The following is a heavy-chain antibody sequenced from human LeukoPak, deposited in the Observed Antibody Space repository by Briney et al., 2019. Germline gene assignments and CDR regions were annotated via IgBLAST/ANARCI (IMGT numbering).Heavy chain of an antibody. J-gene: IGHJ4*02. CDR1: GFTFSSYG. V-gene: IGHV3-33*01. D-gene: IGHD6-19*01. CDR2: IWYDGSNK. CDR3: ARSAYSSGWYYFDY. Sequence: GGSLRLSCAASGFTFSSYGMHWVRQAPGKGLEWVAVIWYDGSNKYYADSVTGRFTISRDNSKNTLYLQMNSLRAEDTAVYYCARSAYSSGWYYFDYWGQGTLVTVSS.